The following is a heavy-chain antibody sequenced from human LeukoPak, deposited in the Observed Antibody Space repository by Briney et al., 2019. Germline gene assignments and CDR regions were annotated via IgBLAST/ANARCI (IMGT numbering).Heavy chain of an antibody. D-gene: IGHD5-24*01. J-gene: IGHJ4*02. CDR3: ARARLEMAPDYQRVGYFDY. Sequence: SETLSLTCTVSGGSISSSSYYWGWIRQPPGKGLEWIGSIYYSGSTYYNPSLKSRVTISVDTSKNQFSLKLSSVTAADTAVYYCARARLEMAPDYQRVGYFDYWGQGTLVTVSS. CDR1: GGSISSSSYY. V-gene: IGHV4-39*07. CDR2: IYYSGST.